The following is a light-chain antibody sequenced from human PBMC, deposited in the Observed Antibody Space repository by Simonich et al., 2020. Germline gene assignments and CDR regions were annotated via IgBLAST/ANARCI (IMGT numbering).Light chain of an antibody. CDR2: WET. J-gene: IGKJ4*01. CDR3: QQYYSTPPLT. CDR1: QSVLYSSNNKNY. Sequence: DIVMTQSPDSLAVSLGERATINCKSSQSVLYSSNNKNYLAWYQQKPGQPPKLLIYWETTRESGVPARFSGSGSGTDFTLTISSLQAEDVAVYYCQQYYSTPPLTFGGGTKVEIK. V-gene: IGKV4-1*01.